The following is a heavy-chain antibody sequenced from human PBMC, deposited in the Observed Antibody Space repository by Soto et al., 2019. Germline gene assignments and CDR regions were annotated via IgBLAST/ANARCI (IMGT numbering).Heavy chain of an antibody. CDR3: ARDRANCSSTSCYRRIPYGMDV. J-gene: IGHJ6*02. CDR2: INPNSGGT. Sequence: GASVKVSCKASGYTFTGYYMHWVRQAPGQGLEWMGWINPNSGGTNYAQKFQGWVTMTRDTSISTAYMELSRLRSDDTAVYYCARDRANCSSTSCYRRIPYGMDVWGQGTTVTVSS. CDR1: GYTFTGYY. D-gene: IGHD2-2*01. V-gene: IGHV1-2*04.